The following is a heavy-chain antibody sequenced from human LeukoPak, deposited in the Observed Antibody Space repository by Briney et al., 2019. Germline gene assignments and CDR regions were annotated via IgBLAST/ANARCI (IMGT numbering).Heavy chain of an antibody. J-gene: IGHJ4*02. V-gene: IGHV1-3*01. D-gene: IGHD6-19*01. Sequence: GASVKVSCKASGYIFTSCAMHWVRQAPGQRLEWMGWTNGNNGNTKYSQKFQGRVTITRDTSASTAYMELSSLRSEDTAVYYCATCSSGWYYFDYWGQGTLVTVSS. CDR2: TNGNNGNT. CDR3: ATCSSGWYYFDY. CDR1: GYIFTSCA.